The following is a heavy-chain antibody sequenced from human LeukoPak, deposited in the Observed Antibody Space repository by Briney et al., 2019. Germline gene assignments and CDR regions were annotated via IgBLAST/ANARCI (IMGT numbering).Heavy chain of an antibody. CDR3: ARDIIAVAGTLDY. D-gene: IGHD6-19*01. J-gene: IGHJ4*02. CDR1: GGSISSSNW. CDR2: IYHSGST. Sequence: SETLSLTCAVSGGSISSSNWWSWVRQPPGKGLEWIGEIYHSGSTNYNPSLKSRVTISVDKSKNQFSLKLSSVTAADTAVYYCARDIIAVAGTLDYWGQGTLVTVSS. V-gene: IGHV4-4*02.